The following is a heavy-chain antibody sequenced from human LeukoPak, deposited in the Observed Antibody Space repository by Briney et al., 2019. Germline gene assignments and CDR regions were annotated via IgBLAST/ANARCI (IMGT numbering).Heavy chain of an antibody. D-gene: IGHD3-9*01. Sequence: PSETLSLTCAVYGGSFSGYYWSWIRQPPGKGLEWIGEINHSGSTNYNPSLKSRVTISVDTSKNQFSLKLSSVTAADTAVYYCARDYDILTGHWYFDLWGRGTLATVSS. CDR1: GGSFSGYY. CDR3: ARDYDILTGHWYFDL. CDR2: INHSGST. J-gene: IGHJ2*01. V-gene: IGHV4-34*01.